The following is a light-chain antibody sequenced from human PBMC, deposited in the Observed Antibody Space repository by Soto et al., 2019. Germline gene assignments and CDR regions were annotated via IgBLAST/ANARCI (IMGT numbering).Light chain of an antibody. V-gene: IGKV1-39*01. CDR1: QSISRY. J-gene: IGKJ5*01. CDR2: VAS. CDR3: QQSYGTPIT. Sequence: IKMTQSASAVSAYVGDRVTITCRASQSISRYLNWYQQKPGKAPNLLIYVASSLQSEVPSRFSGSGSGTDFTLTITSLQPEDFATYYCQQSYGTPITFGQGTRLEIK.